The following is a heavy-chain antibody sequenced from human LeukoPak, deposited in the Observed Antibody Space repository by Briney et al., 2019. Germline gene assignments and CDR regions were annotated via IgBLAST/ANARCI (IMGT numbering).Heavy chain of an antibody. V-gene: IGHV1-2*02. Sequence: ASVKVSCKASGYTFTGYYMHWVRQAPGQGPEWMGWINPNSGGTNYAQKFQGRATMTRDTSITTAYMELSRLRSDDTAVYYCARDRGSGWRTDTFDIWGQGTMVTVSS. CDR1: GYTFTGYY. CDR2: INPNSGGT. D-gene: IGHD6-19*01. CDR3: ARDRGSGWRTDTFDI. J-gene: IGHJ3*02.